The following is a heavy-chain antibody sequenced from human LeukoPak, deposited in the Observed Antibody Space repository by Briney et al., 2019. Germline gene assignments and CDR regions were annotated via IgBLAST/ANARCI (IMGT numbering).Heavy chain of an antibody. D-gene: IGHD1-26*01. CDR2: INPNSGGT. CDR3: ARGQGKWRASSFDY. CDR1: GYTFTGDY. V-gene: IGHV1-2*02. J-gene: IGHJ4*02. Sequence: GASVKVSCKASGYTFTGDYMHWVRQAPGQGLEWMGWINPNSGGTNYVQKFQGRVTMTRDTSISTAYMELSRLRSDDTAVYYCARGQGKWRASSFDYWGQGTLVTVSS.